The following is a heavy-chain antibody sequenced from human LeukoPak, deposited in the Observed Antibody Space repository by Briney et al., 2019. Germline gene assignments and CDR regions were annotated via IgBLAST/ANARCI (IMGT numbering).Heavy chain of an antibody. V-gene: IGHV3-23*01. CDR3: ANLKTNSRSVDY. J-gene: IGHJ4*02. D-gene: IGHD6-13*01. CDR1: GFTFTKYA. CDR2: ISGSGGST. Sequence: GGSLRLSCAGAGFTFTKYAMSWVRQAPGKGLEWVSAISGSGGSTYYADSVKGRFTISRDNSKNTLYLQMNSLRAEDTAVYYCANLKTNSRSVDYWGQGTLVTVSS.